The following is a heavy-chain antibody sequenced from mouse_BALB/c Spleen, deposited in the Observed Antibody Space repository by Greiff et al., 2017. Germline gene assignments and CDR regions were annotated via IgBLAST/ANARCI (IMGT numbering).Heavy chain of an antibody. CDR2: IWGDGST. CDR1: GFSLTGYG. D-gene: IGHD2-1*01. V-gene: IGHV2-6-7*01. J-gene: IGHJ4*01. Sequence: QVQLQQSGPGLVAPSQSLSITCTVSGFSLTGYGVNWVRQPPGKGLEWLGMIWGDGSTDYNSALKSRLSISKDNSKSQVFLKMNSLQTDDTARYYCATRSTILKGYPYYYAMDYWGQGTSVTVSS. CDR3: ATRSTILKGYPYYYAMDY.